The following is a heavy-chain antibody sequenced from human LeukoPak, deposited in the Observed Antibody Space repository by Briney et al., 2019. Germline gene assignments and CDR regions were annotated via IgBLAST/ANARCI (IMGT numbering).Heavy chain of an antibody. J-gene: IGHJ4*02. CDR1: GGSISSYY. V-gene: IGHV4-59*01. D-gene: IGHD4-17*01. Sequence: KASETLSLTCTVSGGSISSYYWSWIRQPPGKGLEWIGYIYYSGSTNYNPSLKSRVTISVDTSKNQFSLKLSSVTAADTAVYYCARTPSRTVTTLDYWGQGTLVTVSS. CDR2: IYYSGST. CDR3: ARTPSRTVTTLDY.